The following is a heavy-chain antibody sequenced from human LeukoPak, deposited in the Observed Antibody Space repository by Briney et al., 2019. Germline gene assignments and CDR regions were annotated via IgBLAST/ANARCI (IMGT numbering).Heavy chain of an antibody. Sequence: GGSLRLSRAASGFTFSSYAMSWVRQAPGKGLEWVSAISGSGGSTYYADSVKGRFTISRDNSKNTLYLQMNSLRAEDTTVYYCAKDSGFGDYVILGYYFDSWGQGTLVTVSS. CDR1: GFTFSSYA. CDR3: AKDSGFGDYVILGYYFDS. V-gene: IGHV3-23*01. J-gene: IGHJ4*02. D-gene: IGHD4-17*01. CDR2: ISGSGGST.